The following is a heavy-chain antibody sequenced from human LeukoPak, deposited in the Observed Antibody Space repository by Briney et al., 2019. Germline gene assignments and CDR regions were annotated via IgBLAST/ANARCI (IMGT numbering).Heavy chain of an antibody. CDR1: GFTVSSNY. Sequence: HLGGSLRLSCAASGFTVSSNYMSWVRQAPGKGLEWVSVIYSGGSTYYADSVKGRFTISRDNSKNTLYLQMNSLRAEDTAVYYCARGSSGWDVGYYYYYGMDVWGQGTTVTVSS. V-gene: IGHV3-53*01. J-gene: IGHJ6*02. CDR2: IYSGGST. CDR3: ARGSSGWDVGYYYYYGMDV. D-gene: IGHD6-19*01.